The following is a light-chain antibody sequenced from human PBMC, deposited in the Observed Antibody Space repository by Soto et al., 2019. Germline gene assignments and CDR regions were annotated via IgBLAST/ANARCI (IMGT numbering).Light chain of an antibody. J-gene: IGKJ3*01. V-gene: IGKV1-39*01. Sequence: DIQMTQSPSSLSASVGDRVTITCRASQSINNCLNWYQQRPGEAPKLLIYAASNLQSGVPSRFSGSGSGTHFSLTITSLQPEDFASYYCLQGFNTPHTFGHGTRVDIK. CDR1: QSINNC. CDR3: LQGFNTPHT. CDR2: AAS.